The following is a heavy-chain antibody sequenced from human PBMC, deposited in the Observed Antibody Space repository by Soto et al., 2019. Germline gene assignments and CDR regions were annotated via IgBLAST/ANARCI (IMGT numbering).Heavy chain of an antibody. Sequence: QVQLQESGPGLVKPSQTLSLTCTVSGGSISSGGYYWSWIRQHPGKGLEWIGYIYYSGSTYYNPSLKSRVTISVDTSKIQFSLKLSSVTAADTAVYYCARYVYDSSGYIPYGMDVWGQGTTVTVSS. CDR1: GGSISSGGYY. D-gene: IGHD3-22*01. CDR3: ARYVYDSSGYIPYGMDV. V-gene: IGHV4-31*03. J-gene: IGHJ6*02. CDR2: IYYSGST.